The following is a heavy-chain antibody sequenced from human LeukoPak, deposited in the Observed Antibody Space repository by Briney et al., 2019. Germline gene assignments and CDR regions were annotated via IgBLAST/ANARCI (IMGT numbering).Heavy chain of an antibody. D-gene: IGHD1-1*01. Sequence: SETLSLTCTVSGGSISSYYWSWIRQPPGKGLEWIGYIYYSGSTNYNPSLKSRVTISVDTSKNQFSLKLSSVTAVDTAVYYCATSTVQSGYFQHWGQGTLVTVSS. CDR3: ATSTVQSGYFQH. V-gene: IGHV4-59*01. CDR2: IYYSGST. CDR1: GGSISSYY. J-gene: IGHJ1*01.